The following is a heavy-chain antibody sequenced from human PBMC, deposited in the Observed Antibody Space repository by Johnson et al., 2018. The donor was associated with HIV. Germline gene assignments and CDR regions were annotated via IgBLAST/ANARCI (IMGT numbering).Heavy chain of an antibody. CDR2: IRYAGSNK. CDR1: GFTFSSYG. J-gene: IGHJ3*02. V-gene: IGHV3-30*02. D-gene: IGHD6-6*01. Sequence: QVQLVESGGGVVQPGKSLRLSCAASGFTFSSYGMHWVRQAPGKGLEWVAFIRYAGSNKYYADSVKGRFTISRDNSKNTLYLQMNSLRAEDTAVYYCAPIAAHHDAFDTWGHGTMVTVSS. CDR3: APIAAHHDAFDT.